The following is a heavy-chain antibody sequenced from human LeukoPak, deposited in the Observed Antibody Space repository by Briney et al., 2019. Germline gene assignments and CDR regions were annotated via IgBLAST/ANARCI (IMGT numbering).Heavy chain of an antibody. J-gene: IGHJ4*02. D-gene: IGHD6-13*01. V-gene: IGHV3-23*01. CDR2: ISGSGANT. CDR1: GFTFSTYA. Sequence: GGSLRLSCAASGFTFSTYAMSWVRQAPGKGPEWVSGISGSGANTHYADSVKGRFTISRDNSKNTLYLQMNSLRAEDTAVYYCARDRRTIAAAAFFDYWGQGTLVTVSS. CDR3: ARDRRTIAAAAFFDY.